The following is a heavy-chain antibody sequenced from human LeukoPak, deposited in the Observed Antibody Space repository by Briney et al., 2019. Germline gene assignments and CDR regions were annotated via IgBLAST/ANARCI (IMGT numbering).Heavy chain of an antibody. CDR3: ARSTEWIADY. CDR1: GFNFNVYS. V-gene: IGHV3-48*01. CDR2: MTSDSNTI. D-gene: IGHD3-3*01. J-gene: IGHJ4*02. Sequence: PGGSLRLSCAASGFNFNVYSTNWVRQAPGKGLEWISYMTSDSNTIYYADSVRGRFTISRDNAKKSVYLELSNLRADDTAMYYCARSTEWIADYWGQGTLVTVSS.